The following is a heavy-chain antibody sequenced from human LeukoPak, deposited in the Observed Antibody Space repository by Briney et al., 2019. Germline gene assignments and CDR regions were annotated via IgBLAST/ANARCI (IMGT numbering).Heavy chain of an antibody. Sequence: GGSLRLSCAASGFTFSGSALHWVRQASGKGLEWVGRIRSTANGYATAYAASVKGRFTISRDDSKNTAYLQMNSLRAEDTAVYYCAKRGYSYGLLGLTYYYYYMDVWGKGTTVTVSS. D-gene: IGHD5-18*01. CDR3: AKRGYSYGLLGLTYYYYYMDV. V-gene: IGHV3-73*01. CDR1: GFTFSGSA. J-gene: IGHJ6*03. CDR2: IRSTANGYAT.